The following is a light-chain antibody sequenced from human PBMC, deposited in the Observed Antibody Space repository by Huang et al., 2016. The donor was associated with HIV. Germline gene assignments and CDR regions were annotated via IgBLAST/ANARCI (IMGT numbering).Light chain of an antibody. J-gene: IGKJ3*01. Sequence: TVMTQSPLYLPVTPGQPAFISCRSNQSLLHDNGHNYLDWYFQKPGQSPHLLIYLSAIRASWVPDRFSAGGFGTDFTLIINKVETEDVGIYFCMQSLQIQYTFGPGTRVDL. CDR3: MQSLQIQYT. V-gene: IGKV2-28*01. CDR1: QSLLHDNGHNY. CDR2: LSA.